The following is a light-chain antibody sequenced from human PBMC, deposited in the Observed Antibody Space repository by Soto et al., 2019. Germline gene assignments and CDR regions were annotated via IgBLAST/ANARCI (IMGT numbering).Light chain of an antibody. CDR3: QQYNSYSIT. Sequence: IQMTQSPSTLSASVGDRVTITCRASQSISYWLAWYQQKPGKAPTVLIYKASTLESGVPSRFSGSGSGTEFTLTISSLQPDDFATYYCQQYNSYSITFGGGTKVEIK. CDR1: QSISYW. CDR2: KAS. V-gene: IGKV1-5*03. J-gene: IGKJ4*01.